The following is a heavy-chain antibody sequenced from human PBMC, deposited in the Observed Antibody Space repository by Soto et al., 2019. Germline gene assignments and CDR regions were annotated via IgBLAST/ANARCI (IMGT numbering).Heavy chain of an antibody. CDR3: ERAGGLLVDY. Sequence: QVQLVESGGGVVQPGRSLRLSCAASGFMFSSYAMHWVRQAPGKGLEWVAVKTYDGSNKYYADSVKGRFTISRDNSKNTLYLQMNSLRAEDTAGYYCERAGGLLVDYGGQGTLVTVSS. D-gene: IGHD1-26*01. CDR2: KTYDGSNK. J-gene: IGHJ4*02. CDR1: GFMFSSYA. V-gene: IGHV3-30-3*01.